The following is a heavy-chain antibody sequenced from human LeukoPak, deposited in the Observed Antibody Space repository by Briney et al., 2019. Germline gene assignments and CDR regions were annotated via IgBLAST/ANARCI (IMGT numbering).Heavy chain of an antibody. CDR3: AREDIRDPYSSSWYGSWFDP. V-gene: IGHV1-69*04. CDR2: IIPILGIA. Sequence: ASVKVSCKASGGTFSSYAISWVRQAPGQGLEWMGRIIPILGIANYAQKFQGRVTITADKSTSTAYMELSSLRSEDTAVYYCAREDIRDPYSSSWYGSWFDPWGQGTLVTVSS. D-gene: IGHD6-13*01. CDR1: GGTFSSYA. J-gene: IGHJ5*02.